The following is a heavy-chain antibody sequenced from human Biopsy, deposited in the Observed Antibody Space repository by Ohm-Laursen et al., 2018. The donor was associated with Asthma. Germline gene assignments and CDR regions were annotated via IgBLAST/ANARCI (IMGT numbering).Heavy chain of an antibody. CDR3: AREVSTVDYGYYYFAMDV. V-gene: IGHV1-69*13. Sequence: EASVKVSCKAHGDILSSFGIKWVRKAPGQGLEWMGGIIPVFGTSNYAQKFQGRVTFTADGSTSSAYMELSSLTSEDSAVYYCAREVSTVDYGYYYFAMDVWGQGTTVTVSS. J-gene: IGHJ6*02. D-gene: IGHD4-17*01. CDR2: IIPVFGTS. CDR1: GDILSSFG.